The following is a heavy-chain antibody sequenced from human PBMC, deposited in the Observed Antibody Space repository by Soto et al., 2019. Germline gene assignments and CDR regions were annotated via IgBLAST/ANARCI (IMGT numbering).Heavy chain of an antibody. J-gene: IGHJ6*02. CDR2: ISYDGSNK. CDR3: AKELTMVRGVIISSYYYYGMDV. V-gene: IGHV3-30*18. Sequence: PGGSLRLSCAASGFTFSSYGMHWVRQAPGKGLEWVAVISYDGSNKYYADSVKGRFTISRDNSKNTLYLQMNSLRAEDTAVYYCAKELTMVRGVIISSYYYYGMDVWGQGTTVTVSS. D-gene: IGHD3-10*01. CDR1: GFTFSSYG.